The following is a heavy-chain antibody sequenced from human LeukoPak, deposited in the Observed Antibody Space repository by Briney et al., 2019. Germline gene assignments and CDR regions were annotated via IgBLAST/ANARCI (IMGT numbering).Heavy chain of an antibody. CDR2: ISAYNGNT. Sequence: GASVKVSCKASGYTFTGYYMHWVRQAPGQGLEWMGWISAYNGNTNYAQKLQGRVTMTTDTSTSTAYMELRSLRSDDTAVYYCARDNAAAAYYFDYWGQGTLVTVSS. V-gene: IGHV1-18*04. J-gene: IGHJ4*02. D-gene: IGHD6-13*01. CDR3: ARDNAAAAYYFDY. CDR1: GYTFTGYY.